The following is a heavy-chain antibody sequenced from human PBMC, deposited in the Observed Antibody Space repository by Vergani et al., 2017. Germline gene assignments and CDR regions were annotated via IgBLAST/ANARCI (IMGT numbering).Heavy chain of an antibody. J-gene: IGHJ6*02. CDR3: AREVITFGGVIDPRGGMDV. D-gene: IGHD3-16*02. Sequence: QVQLVQSGAEVKKPGASVKVSCKASGYTFTSYGISWVRQAPGQGLEWMGWINPNSGGTNYAQKFQGRVTMTRDTSISTAYMELSRLRSDDTAVYYCAREVITFGGVIDPRGGMDVWGQGTTVTVSS. CDR1: GYTFTSYG. CDR2: INPNSGGT. V-gene: IGHV1-2*02.